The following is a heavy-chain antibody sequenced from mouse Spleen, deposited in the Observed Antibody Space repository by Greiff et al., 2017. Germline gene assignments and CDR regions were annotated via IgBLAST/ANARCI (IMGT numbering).Heavy chain of an antibody. CDR1: GYTFTSYG. CDR3: ARWGLPYAMDY. J-gene: IGHJ4*01. V-gene: IGHV1-81*01. CDR2: IYPRSGNT. D-gene: IGHD2-4*01. Sequence: VQLQQPGAELVRPGASVKLSCKASGYTFTSYGISWVKQRTGQGLEWIGEIYPRSGNTYYNEKFKGKATLTADKSSSTAYMELRSLTSEDSAVYFCARWGLPYAMDYWGQGTSVTVSS.